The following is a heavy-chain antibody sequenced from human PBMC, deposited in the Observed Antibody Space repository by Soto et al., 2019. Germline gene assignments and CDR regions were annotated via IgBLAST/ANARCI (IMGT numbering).Heavy chain of an antibody. CDR2: IHNSGNT. Sequence: QVQLQESGPGLVKPSETLSLTCTVPSGSIRTSYWTWIRQFPGKRLEWIAHIHNSGNTNSNPSLTCRVTISMDTSKNQISLRLTSVTAADTAMYYCARLQYTVVTPIDMWGQGTMVTVSS. J-gene: IGHJ3*02. CDR1: SGSIRTSY. CDR3: ARLQYTVVTPIDM. D-gene: IGHD2-21*02. V-gene: IGHV4-59*01.